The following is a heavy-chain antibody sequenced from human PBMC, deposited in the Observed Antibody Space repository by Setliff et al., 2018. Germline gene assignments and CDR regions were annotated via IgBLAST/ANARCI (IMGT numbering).Heavy chain of an antibody. CDR2: IYIGGSA. V-gene: IGHV4-4*07. Sequence: SETLSLTCTVSGGSISSYYWSWIRQPAGKGLEWIGHIYIGGSANYNPSLKSRVSISIDTSKNQFSLKLSSVTAADTAVYYCARGVAAAGPFDYWGQGTLVTVSS. CDR1: GGSISSYY. J-gene: IGHJ4*02. CDR3: ARGVAAAGPFDY. D-gene: IGHD6-13*01.